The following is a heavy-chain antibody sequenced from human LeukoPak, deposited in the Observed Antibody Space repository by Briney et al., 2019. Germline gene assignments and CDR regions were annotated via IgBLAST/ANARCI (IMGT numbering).Heavy chain of an antibody. D-gene: IGHD3-10*01. CDR2: ISYDGSNK. Sequence: GGSLRLSCAASGFTFSSYGMHWVRQAPGKGPEWVAVISYDGSNKYYADSVKGRFTISRDNSKNTLYLQMNSLRAEDTAVYYCAGLPRLSWSLVYWGQGTLVTVSS. CDR3: AGLPRLSWSLVY. V-gene: IGHV3-30*03. CDR1: GFTFSSYG. J-gene: IGHJ4*02.